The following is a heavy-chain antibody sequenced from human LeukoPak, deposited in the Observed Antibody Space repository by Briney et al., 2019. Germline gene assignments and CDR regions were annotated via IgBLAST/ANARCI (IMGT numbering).Heavy chain of an antibody. J-gene: IGHJ5*02. CDR1: GYTFTSYY. CDR2: INPSGGST. Sequence: ASVEVSCKASGYTFTSYYMHWVRQAPGQGLEWMGIINPSGGSTSYAQKFQGRVTMTRDTSINTAYMELNNLRSEDTAVYYCAREDYYGSGSFSNWFDPWGQGTLVTVSS. D-gene: IGHD3-10*01. CDR3: AREDYYGSGSFSNWFDP. V-gene: IGHV1-46*01.